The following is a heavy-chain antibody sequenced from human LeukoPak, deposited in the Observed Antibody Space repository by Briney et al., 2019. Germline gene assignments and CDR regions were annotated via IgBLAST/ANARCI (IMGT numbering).Heavy chain of an antibody. J-gene: IGHJ3*02. CDR3: ARDYYNDYEDTFDI. CDR2: VSGYDGRT. Sequence: ASVKVSCKASGYSFASYGISWVRQAPGQGRKWMGWVSGYDGRTNYAQNLKGRVTVTAETSTSTVYMELRSLRSDDTAIYYCARDYYNDYEDTFDIWGQGTMVTVSS. D-gene: IGHD4-11*01. V-gene: IGHV1-18*01. CDR1: GYSFASYG.